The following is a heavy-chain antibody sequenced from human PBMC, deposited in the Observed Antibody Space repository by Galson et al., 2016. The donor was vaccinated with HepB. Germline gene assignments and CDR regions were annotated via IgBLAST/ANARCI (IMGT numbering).Heavy chain of an antibody. J-gene: IGHJ4*02. CDR3: TISDYSDY. CDR1: GFTFINAW. Sequence: SLRLSCAASGFTFINAWMSWVRQAPGKGLEWVGRVKSKYDGGTTDYAAPVKGRFSISRDDSTNTLYLQMNSLKIEDTAIYYCTISDYSDYWGQGTLVTVSS. D-gene: IGHD1-26*01. V-gene: IGHV3-15*01. CDR2: VKSKYDGGTT.